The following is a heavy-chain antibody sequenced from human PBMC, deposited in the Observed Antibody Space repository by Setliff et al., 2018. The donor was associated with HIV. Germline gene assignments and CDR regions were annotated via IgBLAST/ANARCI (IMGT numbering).Heavy chain of an antibody. CDR3: ASRVYYYDSNNFLREEGFDP. Sequence: SETLSLTCTVSGGSASSSRYYWAWIHQPPGKGLEYIGSIHYNEKTYYNPSLKSRVTISIDTSKNQFSLNLTSVTAADTAVYYCASRVYYYDSNNFLREEGFDPWGQGTMGTVS. CDR1: GGSASSSRYY. D-gene: IGHD3-22*01. J-gene: IGHJ5*01. V-gene: IGHV4-39*01. CDR2: IHYNEKT.